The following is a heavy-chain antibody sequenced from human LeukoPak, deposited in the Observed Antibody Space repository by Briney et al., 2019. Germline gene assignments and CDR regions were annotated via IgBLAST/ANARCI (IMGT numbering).Heavy chain of an antibody. J-gene: IGHJ1*01. Sequence: RSGGSLRLSRAASGFTFSSYAMHWVRQAPGKGLEWVALISYDGSNKYYADSVKGRFTVSRDNSKNTLYLQMNSLRVEDTAVYYCASEYREDHSGSQYFQHGGQGTLVTVSS. CDR3: ASEYREDHSGSQYFQH. V-gene: IGHV3-30*04. CDR2: ISYDGSNK. D-gene: IGHD6-19*01. CDR1: GFTFSSYA.